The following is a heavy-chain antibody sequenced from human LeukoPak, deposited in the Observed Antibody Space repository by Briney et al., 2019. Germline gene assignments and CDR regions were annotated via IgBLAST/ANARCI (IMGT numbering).Heavy chain of an antibody. CDR3: ARVRVSYLRASNDVIRYYFDY. CDR1: GYTFTGYY. D-gene: IGHD2-8*01. V-gene: IGHV1-2*02. CDR2: INPNNVDT. J-gene: IGHJ4*02. Sequence: ASVTVSCKASGYTFTGYYLHWVRQAPGQGLEWMGLINPNNVDTDYAQRFQGRVTMTWDTSIRTAYMELSGLRFVDTAVYYCARVRVSYLRASNDVIRYYFDYWGQGTLVTVSS.